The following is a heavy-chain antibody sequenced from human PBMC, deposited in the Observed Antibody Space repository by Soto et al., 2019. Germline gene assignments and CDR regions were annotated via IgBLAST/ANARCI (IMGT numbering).Heavy chain of an antibody. J-gene: IGHJ6*02. V-gene: IGHV4-39*01. CDR2: IYYSGST. D-gene: IGHD3-10*01. CDR3: ARHSSFGWFGELFAYYYGMDV. CDR1: GGSISSSSYY. Sequence: SETLSLTCTVSGGSISSSSYYWGWIRQPPGKGQEWIGSIYYSGSTYYNPSLKSRVTISVDTSKNQFSLKLSSVTAADTAVYYCARHSSFGWFGELFAYYYGMDVWGQGTTVTVSS.